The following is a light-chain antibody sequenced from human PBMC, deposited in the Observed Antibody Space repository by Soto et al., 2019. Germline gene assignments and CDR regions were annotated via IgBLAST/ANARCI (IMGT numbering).Light chain of an antibody. V-gene: IGKV1-27*01. CDR2: AAY. CDR1: QDISTY. Sequence: DIQMTQAPSSLSASVGDRVTITCRARQDISTYLAWYQQKPWKVPKLLISAAYTLQSAVPPRFSGSRSGTDFNLTISSVQPEDVANYYFQKYDNAPLNFGGGTKVEIK. J-gene: IGKJ4*01. CDR3: QKYDNAPLN.